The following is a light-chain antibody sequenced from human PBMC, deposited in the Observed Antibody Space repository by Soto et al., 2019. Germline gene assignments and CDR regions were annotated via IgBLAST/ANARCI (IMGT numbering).Light chain of an antibody. CDR3: QQYGDSPWT. CDR2: DAS. J-gene: IGKJ1*01. Sequence: DIQMTQSPSSLSASVGDRVTITCQASQDISNYLNWYQQKPGKAPKLLIYDASNLETGVPSRFSGSGSGTDFTFTISSLQPEDIATYYCQQYGDSPWTFGQGTKVEIK. CDR1: QDISNY. V-gene: IGKV1-33*01.